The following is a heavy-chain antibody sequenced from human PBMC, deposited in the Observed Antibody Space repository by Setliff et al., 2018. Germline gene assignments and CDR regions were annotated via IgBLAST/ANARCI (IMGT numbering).Heavy chain of an antibody. CDR2: IHYGGGHI. J-gene: IGHJ5*02. CDR1: GFTFSTSA. Sequence: GSPLKISCATSGFTFSTSAMHWLRQSPDNRLEWLAYIHYGGGHIQYADSVKGRFTVSRDNAMDTLFLQMNGLTTDDTAKYFCAKDRWGYADPWGQGTLVTVSS. V-gene: IGHV3-30*02. CDR3: AKDRWGYADP. D-gene: IGHD2-2*01.